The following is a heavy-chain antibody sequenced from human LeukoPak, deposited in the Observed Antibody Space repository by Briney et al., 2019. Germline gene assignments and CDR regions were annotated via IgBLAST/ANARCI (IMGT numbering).Heavy chain of an antibody. CDR1: GGSISSSSYY. D-gene: IGHD3-10*01. CDR2: IYTSGTI. CDR3: ARDSGTTGEVKFAP. V-gene: IGHV4-39*07. J-gene: IGHJ5*02. Sequence: PSETLSLTCTVSGGSISSSSYYWGWIRQPPGKGLEWIGRIYTSGTITYNPSLKSRVTMSVDTSKNQFSLKLSSVTAADTAVYYCARDSGTTGEVKFAPWGQGTLVTVSS.